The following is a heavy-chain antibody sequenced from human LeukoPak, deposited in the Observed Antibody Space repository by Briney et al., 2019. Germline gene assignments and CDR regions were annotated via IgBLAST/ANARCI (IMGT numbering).Heavy chain of an antibody. CDR2: ISSSADYI. CDR1: GFTFDDHG. CDR3: ARDSDYGGSFDI. D-gene: IGHD4-23*01. Sequence: GGSLRLSCAASGFTFDDHGMNWVRQAPGKGLEWVSSISSSADYIYYADSMKGRFTISRDNAKNSLFLQVDSLRAEDTAVYYCARDSDYGGSFDIWGQGTMVTVSS. J-gene: IGHJ3*02. V-gene: IGHV3-21*01.